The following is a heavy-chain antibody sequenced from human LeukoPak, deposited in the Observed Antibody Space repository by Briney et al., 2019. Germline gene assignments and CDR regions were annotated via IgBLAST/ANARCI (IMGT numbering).Heavy chain of an antibody. CDR1: GDTLSSYT. CDR3: AIGSEGLDNWFDP. V-gene: IGHV1-69*02. D-gene: IGHD2-15*01. J-gene: IGHJ5*02. Sequence: SSVKVSCKASGDTLSSYTICWVLQAPGQGLEWIGRIIPILGIANYAQKFQGRVTITADKSTSTAYMELSSLRSEDTAVYYCAIGSEGLDNWFDPWGQGTLVTVSS. CDR2: IIPILGIA.